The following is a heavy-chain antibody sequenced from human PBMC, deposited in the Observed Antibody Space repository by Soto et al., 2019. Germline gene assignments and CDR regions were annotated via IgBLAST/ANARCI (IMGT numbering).Heavy chain of an antibody. V-gene: IGHV1-69*01. CDR2: IIPLFGTP. CDR3: ARARDVGGKGNYYSRIDF. D-gene: IGHD3-10*01. CDR1: GGIFSTYA. Sequence: QVQLVQSGAEVKKPGSSVKVSCKASGGIFSTYAISWLRQAPGQGLEWMGGIIPLFGTPNYAQRFQGRVTIPAEVFARRADRDLTVSRHKDKAVFYDARARDVGGKGNYYSRIDFLGQGTLFTGSS. J-gene: IGHJ4*02.